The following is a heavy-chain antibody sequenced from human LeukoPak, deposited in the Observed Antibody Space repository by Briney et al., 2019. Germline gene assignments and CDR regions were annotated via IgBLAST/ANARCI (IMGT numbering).Heavy chain of an antibody. CDR1: GFTFSGYW. CDR3: ARGGAANPNFFDY. CDR2: NNPDGSVT. D-gene: IGHD6-25*01. Sequence: PGGSLTLSCVASGFTFSGYWMHWVRQSPGKGLVWVSRNNPDGSVTDYADSVKGRITISRDNAKNTLYLEMNSLRAEDTAMYYCARGGAANPNFFDYGGQGTLVTVSS. V-gene: IGHV3-74*01. J-gene: IGHJ4*02.